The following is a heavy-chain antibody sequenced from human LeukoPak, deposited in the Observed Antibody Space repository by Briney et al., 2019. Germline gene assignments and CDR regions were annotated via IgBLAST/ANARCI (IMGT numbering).Heavy chain of an antibody. D-gene: IGHD6-19*01. CDR1: GGSFSGYY. J-gene: IGHJ1*01. CDR2: INHSGST. V-gene: IGHV4-34*01. Sequence: SETLSLTCAVYGGSFSGYYWSWIRQPPGKGLEWIGEINHSGSTNYNPSLKSRVTISVDTSKNQFSLKLSSVTAADTAVYYCARVPRTVVGTKDAKYFQHWGQGTLVTVSS. CDR3: ARVPRTVVGTKDAKYFQH.